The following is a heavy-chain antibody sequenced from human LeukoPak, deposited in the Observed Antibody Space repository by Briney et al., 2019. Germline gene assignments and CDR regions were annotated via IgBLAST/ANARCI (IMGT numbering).Heavy chain of an antibody. Sequence: SVTVSYKASGGTFIIYAISWVRQAPGQGVEWMGRIIPIFGIANYAQKFQGRVTITADKSTSTAYMELSSLRSEDTAVYYCARGVAARNGFDYWGQGTLVTVSS. CDR2: IIPIFGIA. J-gene: IGHJ4*02. D-gene: IGHD6-6*01. CDR1: GGTFIIYA. V-gene: IGHV1-69*17. CDR3: ARGVAARNGFDY.